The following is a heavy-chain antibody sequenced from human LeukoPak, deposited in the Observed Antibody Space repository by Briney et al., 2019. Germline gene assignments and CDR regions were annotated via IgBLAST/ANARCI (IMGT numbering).Heavy chain of an antibody. Sequence: SVKVSCKASGYIFSVYYMHWVRQAPGQGPEWMGWINPNSGGTNYAQKFQGRVTMTGDTSSSTASMELSGLRSDDTAVYYCARDLAAGAYDSWGQGTLVTVSS. CDR3: ARDLAAGAYDS. CDR1: GYIFSVYY. J-gene: IGHJ4*02. D-gene: IGHD2-15*01. CDR2: INPNSGGT. V-gene: IGHV1-2*02.